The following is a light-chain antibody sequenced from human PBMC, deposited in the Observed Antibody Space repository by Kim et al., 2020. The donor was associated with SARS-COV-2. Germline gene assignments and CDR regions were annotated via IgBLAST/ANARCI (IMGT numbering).Light chain of an antibody. Sequence: QSVLTQPPSASVSPGQRVAISCSGSRSNIGTYTVNWYQHLPETAPQLLIFGDSQRPSGVPDRFSASKSGTSASLAISGLQSDDEATYYCASWDDSLNGHIFGRGTQLTVL. CDR1: RSNIGTYT. CDR3: ASWDDSLNGHI. CDR2: GDS. J-gene: IGLJ2*01. V-gene: IGLV1-44*01.